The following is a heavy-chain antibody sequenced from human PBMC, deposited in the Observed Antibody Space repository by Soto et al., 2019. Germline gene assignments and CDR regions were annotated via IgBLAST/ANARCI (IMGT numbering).Heavy chain of an antibody. D-gene: IGHD2-2*01. CDR1: GFTFNSYA. J-gene: IGHJ5*02. V-gene: IGHV3-23*01. Sequence: VQLLESGGGLVQPGGSLRLSCAASGFTFNSYAMSWVRQAPGTRLEWVSAISDSGAFTYYADSVTGRFTIARDNSKNTLYRQMNSLRDDDTAVYYCASGLSTSSYWKRTWFDPWGQGTLVTVSS. CDR3: ASGLSTSSYWKRTWFDP. CDR2: ISDSGAFT.